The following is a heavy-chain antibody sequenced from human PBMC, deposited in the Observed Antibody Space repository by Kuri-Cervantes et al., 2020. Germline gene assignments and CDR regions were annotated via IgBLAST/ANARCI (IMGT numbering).Heavy chain of an antibody. V-gene: IGHV1-69*05. D-gene: IGHD5-18*01. CDR1: GYTFTSYG. Sequence: SVKVSCKASGYTFTSYGISWVRQAPGQGLEWMGGIGPIFTTGKYARKFQGRLTVITDESTSTAYMELRSLRFEDTAVYYCARTRVDTAMDPPYYFDYWGQGTQVTDSS. CDR3: ARTRVDTAMDPPYYFDY. CDR2: IGPIFTTG. J-gene: IGHJ4*02.